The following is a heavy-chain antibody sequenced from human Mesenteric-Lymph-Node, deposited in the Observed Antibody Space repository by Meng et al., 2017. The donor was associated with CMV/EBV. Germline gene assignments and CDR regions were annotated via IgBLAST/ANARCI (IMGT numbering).Heavy chain of an antibody. D-gene: IGHD3-10*01. CDR2: IYSSGST. V-gene: IGHV4-59*01. Sequence: SETLSLTCSVSGGSISSYYWSWIRQPPGKGLEWIGYIYSSGSTNYNPSLKSRVTISVDTSKNQFSLELTSVTAADTAVYYCARSYGYYYYGMDVWGQGTTVTVSS. J-gene: IGHJ6*02. CDR3: ARSYGYYYYGMDV. CDR1: GGSISSYY.